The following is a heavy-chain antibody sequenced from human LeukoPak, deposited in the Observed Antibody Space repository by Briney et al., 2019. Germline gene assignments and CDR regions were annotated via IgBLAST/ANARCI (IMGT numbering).Heavy chain of an antibody. D-gene: IGHD1-26*01. CDR3: ARQGSGTYLV. Sequence: SETLSLTCTVSGDFISSYYCSWLRQPPGKGLEWIGYIYYTGSTNYNPSLKSRVTISVDTSKNHFSMKLSSVTAADTAVYYCARQGSGTYLVWGQGTLVTVSS. V-gene: IGHV4-59*08. CDR2: IYYTGST. J-gene: IGHJ4*02. CDR1: GDFISSYY.